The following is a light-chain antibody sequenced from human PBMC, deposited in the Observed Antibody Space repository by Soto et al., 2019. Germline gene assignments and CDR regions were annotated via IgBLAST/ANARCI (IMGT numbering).Light chain of an antibody. Sequence: DIQMTQTPSTLSASVGDRVTITCRASQSISSWLAWYQQKPGTAPKLLIYKASSLESGVPSRFSGSGSGTEVTLTISSLQPEDFATYYCQQYDTYLYTFGQGTKLEI. CDR3: QQYDTYLYT. CDR2: KAS. CDR1: QSISSW. J-gene: IGKJ2*01. V-gene: IGKV1-5*03.